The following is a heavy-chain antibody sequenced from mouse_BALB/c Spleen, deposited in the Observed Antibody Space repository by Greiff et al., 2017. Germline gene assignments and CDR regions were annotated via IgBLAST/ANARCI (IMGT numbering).Heavy chain of an antibody. Sequence: EVKLVESGAELVKPGASVKLSCTASGFNIKDTYMHWVKQRPEQGLEWIGRIDPANGNTKYDPKFQGKATITADTSSNTAYLQLSSLTSEDTAVYYCARYYRYEYYFDYWGQGTTLTVSS. V-gene: IGHV14-3*02. CDR3: ARYYRYEYYFDY. CDR2: IDPANGNT. CDR1: GFNIKDTY. J-gene: IGHJ2*01. D-gene: IGHD2-14*01.